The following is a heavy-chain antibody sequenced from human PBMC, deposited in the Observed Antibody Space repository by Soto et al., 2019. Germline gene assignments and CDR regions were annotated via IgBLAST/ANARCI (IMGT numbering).Heavy chain of an antibody. J-gene: IGHJ6*02. CDR3: ARSSVRHYYGSGSYYSYGMDV. CDR2: INHSGST. CDR1: GGSFSGYY. Sequence: PSETLSLTCAVYGGSFSGYYWSWIRQPPGKGLEWIGEINHSGSTNYNPSLKSRVTISVDTSKNQFSLKLTPVTAADTAVYYCARSSVRHYYGSGSYYSYGMDVWGQGTTVTVSS. V-gene: IGHV4-34*01. D-gene: IGHD3-10*01.